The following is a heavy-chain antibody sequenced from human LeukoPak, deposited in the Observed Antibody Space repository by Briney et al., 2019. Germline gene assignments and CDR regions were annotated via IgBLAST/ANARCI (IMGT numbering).Heavy chain of an antibody. CDR1: GFTFSSYS. CDR2: ISSSSSTI. J-gene: IGHJ4*02. V-gene: IGHV3-48*01. Sequence: GGSLRLSCAASGFTFSSYSMNWVRQAPGKGLEWVSYISSSSSTIYYADSVKGRFTISRDNAKNSLYLQMNSLRAEDTAVYYCARDRIAAAVLRQAMGDWGQGTLVTVSS. CDR3: ARDRIAAAVLRQAMGD. D-gene: IGHD6-13*01.